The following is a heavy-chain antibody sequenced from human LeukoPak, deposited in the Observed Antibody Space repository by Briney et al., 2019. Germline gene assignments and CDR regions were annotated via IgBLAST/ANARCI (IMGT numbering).Heavy chain of an antibody. CDR3: ATYFRGSSHY. D-gene: IGHD3-10*02. Sequence: GGSLRLSCVASGFTSSSYWMTWGRQAPGKGLEWVANIKQDGSEKYYVDSVKGRFTISRDNAKNSLSLQMNSLRAEDTAEYYCATYFRGSSHYWGQGTLVTVSS. V-gene: IGHV3-7*05. J-gene: IGHJ4*02. CDR2: IKQDGSEK. CDR1: GFTSSSYW.